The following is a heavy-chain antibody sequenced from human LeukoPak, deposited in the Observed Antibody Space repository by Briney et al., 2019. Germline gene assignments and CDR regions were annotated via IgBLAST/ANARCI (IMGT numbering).Heavy chain of an antibody. V-gene: IGHV1-18*01. CDR2: ISAYNGNT. J-gene: IGHJ4*02. Sequence: ASLKVSCKASGYTFTSYGISWVRQAPGQGLEWMGWISAYNGNTNYAQKLQGRVTMTTDTSTSTAYMELRSLRSDDTAVYYCARDLIAAGGTGPGYWGQGTLVTVSP. D-gene: IGHD6-13*01. CDR1: GYTFTSYG. CDR3: ARDLIAAGGTGPGY.